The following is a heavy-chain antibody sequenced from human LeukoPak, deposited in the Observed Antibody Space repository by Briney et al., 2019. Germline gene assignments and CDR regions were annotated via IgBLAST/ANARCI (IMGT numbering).Heavy chain of an antibody. D-gene: IGHD5-18*01. CDR2: INPSGGST. Sequence: ASVKVSCRASGYTFTSYYMHWVRQAPGQGLEWMGIINPSGGSTSYAQKFQGRVTMTRDTSTSTVYMELSSLRSEDTAVYYCARDPVGRYSYGEIWGQGTLVTVSS. CDR3: ARDPVGRYSYGEI. CDR1: GYTFTSYY. J-gene: IGHJ4*02. V-gene: IGHV1-46*01.